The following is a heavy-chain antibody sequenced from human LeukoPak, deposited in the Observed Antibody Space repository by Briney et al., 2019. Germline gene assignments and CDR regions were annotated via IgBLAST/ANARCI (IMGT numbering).Heavy chain of an antibody. D-gene: IGHD1-26*01. CDR1: GFAFSSYW. V-gene: IGHV3-7*01. CDR3: ARDPLGVGRSDNFDY. Sequence: GGSLRLSCAASGFAFSSYWMSWVRQAPGKGLEWVANIKQDGSEKYYVDSVGGRFTISRDNAKNSLFLQMNSLRAEDTAVYYCARDPLGVGRSDNFDYWGQGTLVTVSS. CDR2: IKQDGSEK. J-gene: IGHJ4*02.